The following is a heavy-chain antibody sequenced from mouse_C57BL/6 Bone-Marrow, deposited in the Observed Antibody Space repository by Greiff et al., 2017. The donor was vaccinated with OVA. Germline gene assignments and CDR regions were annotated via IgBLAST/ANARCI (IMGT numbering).Heavy chain of an antibody. J-gene: IGHJ2*01. D-gene: IGHD1-1*01. CDR3: ATHYYGSEY. CDR2: IYPGSGNT. CDR1: GYTFTDYY. Sequence: VQLQQSGAELVRPGASVKLSCKASGYTFTDYYINWVKQRPGQGLEWIARIYPGSGNTYYNEKFKGKATLTAEKSSSTAYMQLSSLTSEDSAVYFCATHYYGSEYWGQGTTLTVSS. V-gene: IGHV1-76*01.